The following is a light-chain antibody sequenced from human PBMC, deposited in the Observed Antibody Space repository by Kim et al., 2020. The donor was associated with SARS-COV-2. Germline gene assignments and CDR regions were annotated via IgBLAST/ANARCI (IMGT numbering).Light chain of an antibody. CDR3: QQRRNWPLT. Sequence: EIVLTQSPATLSLSPGERATLSCRASQSVSSSLAWYQQKPGQAPRLLIYDASNRATGIPARFGGSGSGTDFTLTISSLEPEDFAVYYCQQRRNWPLTFGGGTKVDIK. V-gene: IGKV3-11*01. J-gene: IGKJ4*01. CDR1: QSVSSS. CDR2: DAS.